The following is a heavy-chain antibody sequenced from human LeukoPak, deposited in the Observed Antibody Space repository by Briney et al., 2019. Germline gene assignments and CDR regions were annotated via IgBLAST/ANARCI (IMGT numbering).Heavy chain of an antibody. CDR1: GYTFTGYY. J-gene: IGHJ6*03. Sequence: GASVRVSCKASGYTFTGYYMHWVRQAPGQGLEWMGWINPNSGGTNYAQKFQGRVTMTRDTSISTAYMELSRLRSDDTAVYYCARVIQQWRGHYYYMDVWGKGTTVTVSS. D-gene: IGHD6-19*01. CDR3: ARVIQQWRGHYYYMDV. CDR2: INPNSGGT. V-gene: IGHV1-2*02.